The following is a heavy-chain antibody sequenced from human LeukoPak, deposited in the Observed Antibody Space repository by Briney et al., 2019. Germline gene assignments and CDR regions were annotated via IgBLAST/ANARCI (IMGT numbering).Heavy chain of an antibody. J-gene: IGHJ6*02. CDR3: ARRFYYAMDV. Sequence: ASVKVSCKASGYGFTGYFIQWVRQAPGQGLEWMGWINPNSGDTNYAQKFQGRVTMTRDTSISTAYMELSRLRSDDAAVYYCARRFYYAMDVWGQGTTVTVSS. V-gene: IGHV1-2*02. CDR1: GYGFTGYF. CDR2: INPNSGDT. D-gene: IGHD3-16*01.